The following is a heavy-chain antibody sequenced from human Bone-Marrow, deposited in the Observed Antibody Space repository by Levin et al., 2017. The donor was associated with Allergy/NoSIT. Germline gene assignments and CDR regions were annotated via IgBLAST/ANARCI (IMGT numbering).Heavy chain of an antibody. CDR1: GFTFGDYA. J-gene: IGHJ6*02. CDR2: IRGKAFGGTR. V-gene: IGHV3-49*03. D-gene: IGHD5-12*01. Sequence: RPGGSLRLSCTTSGFTFGDYAIIWFRQAPGKGLEWVSFIRGKAFGGTREYAASVKGRFTISRDESKSAAYLQMNSLKTEDTAVYFCSRTCGGLATTSCDYYGMDVWGQGTTVTVSS. CDR3: SRTCGGLATTSCDYYGMDV.